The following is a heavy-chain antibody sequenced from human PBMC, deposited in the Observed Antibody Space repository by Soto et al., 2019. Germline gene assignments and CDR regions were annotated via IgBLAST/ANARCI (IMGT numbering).Heavy chain of an antibody. CDR1: GGLFSSYP. Sequence: SVKVSCKASGGLFSSYPIRWVRQVPGQGLEWMGGIIPVFQTAYYTQRFQGRVMITADESTNTAYMELSSLRSEDTAIYYCARGGSGYTWFNEFWGQGTLVTVSS. V-gene: IGHV1-69*13. CDR3: ARGGSGYTWFNEF. D-gene: IGHD3-22*01. J-gene: IGHJ4*02. CDR2: IIPVFQTA.